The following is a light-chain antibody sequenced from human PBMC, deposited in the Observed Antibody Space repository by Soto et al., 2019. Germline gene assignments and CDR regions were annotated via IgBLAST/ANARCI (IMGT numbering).Light chain of an antibody. V-gene: IGKV3-11*01. CDR3: QQRSNWPPVGIT. CDR1: QSVSSY. CDR2: DAS. J-gene: IGKJ5*01. Sequence: EIVLTQSPATLSSSPGERATLSCRASQSVSSYLAWYQQKPGQAPRLLNYDASNRATGIPARFSGSGSGTDFTLTISSLEPEDFAVYYCQQRSNWPPVGITFGQGTRLEIK.